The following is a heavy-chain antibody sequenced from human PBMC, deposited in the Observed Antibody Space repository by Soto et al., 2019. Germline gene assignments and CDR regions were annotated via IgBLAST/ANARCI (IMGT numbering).Heavy chain of an antibody. D-gene: IGHD3-10*01. CDR3: AKSVRTTGLFIDY. Sequence: GGSLRLSCAASGFTFSSYGMHWVRQAPGKGLEWVAVISYDGSNKYYADSVKGRFTISRDNSKNTLYLQMNSLRAEDTAVYYCAKSVRTTGLFIDYWGQGTLVTVSS. J-gene: IGHJ4*02. CDR2: ISYDGSNK. CDR1: GFTFSSYG. V-gene: IGHV3-30*18.